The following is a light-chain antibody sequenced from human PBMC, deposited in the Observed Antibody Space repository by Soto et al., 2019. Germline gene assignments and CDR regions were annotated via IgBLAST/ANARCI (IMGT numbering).Light chain of an antibody. CDR2: GES. CDR3: XQYDTSPAWT. Sequence: EIXLTQSAGTLXLSPGERDTLXCRATQSVSSTNLAWYQRQPGEAPTLLXXGESSRATGITERLSGSGSGRDFTLIIRSLEPEDFAVYYCXQYDTSPAWTFGQGTKVDI. CDR1: QSVSSTN. J-gene: IGKJ1*01. V-gene: IGKV3-20*01.